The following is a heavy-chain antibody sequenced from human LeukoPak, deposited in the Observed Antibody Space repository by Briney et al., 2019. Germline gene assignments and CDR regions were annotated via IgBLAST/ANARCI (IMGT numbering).Heavy chain of an antibody. CDR2: INTDGSTT. J-gene: IGHJ4*02. CDR3: ARAHGSGSLDN. Sequence: GGSLRLSCAASGFTFSSYWVHWVRQAPGKGLVWVSRINTDGSTTGYADAVKGRFTISRDNAKNTLYLQMNSLRAEDTAVYYCARAHGSGSLDNWGQGTLVTVSS. D-gene: IGHD1-26*01. CDR1: GFTFSSYW. V-gene: IGHV3-74*01.